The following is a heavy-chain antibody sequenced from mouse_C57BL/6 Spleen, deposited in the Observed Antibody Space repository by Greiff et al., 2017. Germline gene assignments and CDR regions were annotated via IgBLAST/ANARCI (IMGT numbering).Heavy chain of an antibody. CDR2: IDPSDSET. J-gene: IGHJ2*01. Sequence: QVQLKQPGAELVRPGSSVKLSCKASGYTFTSYWMHWVKQRPIQGLEWIGNIDPSDSETHYNQKFKDKATLTVDKSSSTAYMQLSSLTSEDSAVYYCARAITTVVAFDDWGQGTTLTVSS. D-gene: IGHD1-1*01. CDR1: GYTFTSYW. V-gene: IGHV1-52*01. CDR3: ARAITTVVAFDD.